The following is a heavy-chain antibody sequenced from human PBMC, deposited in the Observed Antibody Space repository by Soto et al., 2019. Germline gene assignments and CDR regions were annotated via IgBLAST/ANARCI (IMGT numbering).Heavy chain of an antibody. D-gene: IGHD3-16*01. CDR3: ARQHDLGGLEDY. J-gene: IGHJ4*02. CDR1: GFTFSSYG. Sequence: QVQLVESGGGVVQPGRSLRLSCAASGFTFSSYGMHWVRQAPGKGLEWVAVISYDGSNKYYGDSVKGRFTVSRDNFNNLAYLQIYSLRVEDTGVYYCARQHDLGGLEDYWGQGTLVTVSS. CDR2: ISYDGSNK. V-gene: IGHV3-30*03.